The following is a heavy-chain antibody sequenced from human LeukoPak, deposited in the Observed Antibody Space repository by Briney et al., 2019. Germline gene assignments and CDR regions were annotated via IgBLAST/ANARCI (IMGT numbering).Heavy chain of an antibody. V-gene: IGHV4-4*07. J-gene: IGHJ5*02. CDR2: IHTSGST. CDR1: GGSISSYY. CDR3: ARSHSSSWYWFDP. D-gene: IGHD6-13*01. Sequence: PSETLSLTCTVSGGSISSYYWSWIRQPAGKGLEWIGRIHTSGSTNYSPSLKSRVTMSVDTSKNQFSLKLSSVTAADTAVYYCARSHSSSWYWFDPWGQGTLVTVSS.